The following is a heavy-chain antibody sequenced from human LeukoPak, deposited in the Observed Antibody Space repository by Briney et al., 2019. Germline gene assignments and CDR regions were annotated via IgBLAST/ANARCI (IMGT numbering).Heavy chain of an antibody. Sequence: SETLSLTCTVSGGSINSYYWSWIRQPPGKGLESIAYIYYSGSTSYNPSLKSRVTISVDTSKNQFSLKLNSVTAADTAMYYCARLFHPALSGNYPFDYWGQGTLVTVSS. CDR1: GGSINSYY. J-gene: IGHJ4*02. V-gene: IGHV4-59*01. D-gene: IGHD1-26*01. CDR2: IYYSGST. CDR3: ARLFHPALSGNYPFDY.